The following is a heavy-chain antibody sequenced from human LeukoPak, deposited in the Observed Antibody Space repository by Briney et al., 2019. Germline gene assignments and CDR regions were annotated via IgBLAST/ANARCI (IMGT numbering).Heavy chain of an antibody. J-gene: IGHJ4*02. V-gene: IGHV3-48*01. Sequence: PGGSLRLSCTASGFTFSSYSMNWVRQAPGKGLEWVSYISSSSSTIYYADSVKGRFTISRENAKNSLYLQMNSLRAEDTAVYYCARAHYDFWSGHFDYWGQGTLVTVPS. CDR1: GFTFSSYS. CDR3: ARAHYDFWSGHFDY. CDR2: ISSSSSTI. D-gene: IGHD3-3*01.